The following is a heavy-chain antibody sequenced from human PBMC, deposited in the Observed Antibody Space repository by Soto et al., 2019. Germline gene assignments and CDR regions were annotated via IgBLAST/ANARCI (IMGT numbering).Heavy chain of an antibody. D-gene: IGHD6-6*01. CDR3: ARGKMAASPDY. CDR1: GGSISSGGYY. J-gene: IGHJ4*02. CDR2: IYYSGST. V-gene: IGHV4-31*03. Sequence: SETLSLTCTVSGGSISSGGYYWSWIRQHPGKGLEWIGYIYYSGSTYYNPSLKSRVTISVDTSKNQFSLKLSSVTAADTAVYYCARGKMAASPDYWGQGNLVTVSS.